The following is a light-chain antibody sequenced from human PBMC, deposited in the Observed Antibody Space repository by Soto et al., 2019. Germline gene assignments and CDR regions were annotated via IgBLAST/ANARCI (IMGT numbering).Light chain of an antibody. V-gene: IGKV3-11*01. J-gene: IGKJ3*01. Sequence: EIVLTQSPGTLSLSPGERATLSCRASQSVGNNYLAWYQQKPGQAPRLLIYTASIRATGIPDRFSGSGSGTDFTLTISSLEPEDFAVYYCQQRSNWPPTFGPGTKVDIK. CDR2: TAS. CDR1: QSVGNNY. CDR3: QQRSNWPPT.